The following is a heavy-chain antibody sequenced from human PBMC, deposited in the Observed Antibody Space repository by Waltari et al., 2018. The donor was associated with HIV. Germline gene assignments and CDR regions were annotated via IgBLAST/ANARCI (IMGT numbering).Heavy chain of an antibody. CDR2: IYYSGST. V-gene: IGHV4-39*07. D-gene: IGHD2-15*01. J-gene: IGHJ4*02. CDR1: GGSIRRSSYY. Sequence: QLQLQESGPGLVKPSETLSLPCTVSGGSIRRSSYYWRLIRQPPGKGLEWIGSIYYSGSTYYNPSLKSRVTRSVDTSKNQFSLKLSSVTAADTAVYYCARTYCSGGSCYSNYFDYWGQGTLVTVSS. CDR3: ARTYCSGGSCYSNYFDY.